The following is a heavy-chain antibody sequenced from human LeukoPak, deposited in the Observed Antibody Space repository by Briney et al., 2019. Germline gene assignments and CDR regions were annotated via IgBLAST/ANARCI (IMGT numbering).Heavy chain of an antibody. CDR3: AKDAPPYCSSTSCFGY. D-gene: IGHD2-2*01. CDR2: IRYDGSNK. Sequence: GGSLRLSCAASGFTFSSYGMHWVRQAPGKGLEWVAFIRYDGSNKYYADSVKGRFTISRDNSKNTLYLQMNSLRAEDTAVYYCAKDAPPYCSSTSCFGYWGQGILVTVSS. J-gene: IGHJ4*02. CDR1: GFTFSSYG. V-gene: IGHV3-30*02.